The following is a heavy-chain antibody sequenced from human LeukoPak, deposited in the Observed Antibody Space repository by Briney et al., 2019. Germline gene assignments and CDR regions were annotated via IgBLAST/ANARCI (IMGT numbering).Heavy chain of an antibody. J-gene: IGHJ4*02. D-gene: IGHD6-13*01. V-gene: IGHV4-38-2*02. CDR1: GYSISSGYY. CDR3: ARDSGLAAAGIGY. Sequence: SETLSLTCAVSGYSISSGYYWGWIRQPPGKGLEWIGSIYTSGSTNYNPSLKSRVTISVDTSKNQFSLKLSSVTAADTAVYYCARDSGLAAAGIGYWGQGTLVTVSS. CDR2: IYTSGST.